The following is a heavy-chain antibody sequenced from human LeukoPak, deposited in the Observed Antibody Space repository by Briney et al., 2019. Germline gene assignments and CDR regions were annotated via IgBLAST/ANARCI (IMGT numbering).Heavy chain of an antibody. CDR3: ARLLSCSSTSCSGFDP. CDR1: GYTFTGYY. Sequence: ASVKVSCKASGYTFTGYYMHWVRQAPGQGLEWMGWINPNSGGTNYAQKFQGRVTMTRDTSISTAYMELSRLRSDDTAVYYCARLLSCSSTSCSGFDPWGQGTLVTVSS. D-gene: IGHD2-2*01. V-gene: IGHV1-2*02. CDR2: INPNSGGT. J-gene: IGHJ5*02.